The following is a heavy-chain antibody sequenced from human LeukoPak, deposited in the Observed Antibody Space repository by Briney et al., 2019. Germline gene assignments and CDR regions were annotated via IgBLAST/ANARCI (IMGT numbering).Heavy chain of an antibody. D-gene: IGHD5-12*01. CDR3: ARLHDYYWYFDL. CDR2: INPSGGST. CDR1: GYTFIRNH. V-gene: IGHV1-46*01. J-gene: IGHJ2*01. Sequence: WASVKISCKASGYTFIRNHIHWVRQAPGQGLEWMGIINPSGGSTTYAQKFQGRVTMTRDTSTSTVYMELSSLRSEDTAVYYCARLHDYYWYFDLWGRGTLVTVSS.